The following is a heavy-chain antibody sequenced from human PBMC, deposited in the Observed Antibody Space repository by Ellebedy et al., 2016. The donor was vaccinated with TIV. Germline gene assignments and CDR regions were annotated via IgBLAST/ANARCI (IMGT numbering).Heavy chain of an antibody. CDR3: ARVSSSSSDLRFDP. V-gene: IGHV4-30-4*02. J-gene: IGHJ5*02. CDR2: IYYSGST. Sequence: SETLSLTCTVSGGSISSGDYYWSWIRQPPGKGLEWIGYIYYSGSTYYNPSLKSRVTIPVDTSKNQFSLKLSSVTAADTAVYYCARVSSSSSDLRFDPWGQGTLVTVSS. CDR1: GGSISSGDYY. D-gene: IGHD6-13*01.